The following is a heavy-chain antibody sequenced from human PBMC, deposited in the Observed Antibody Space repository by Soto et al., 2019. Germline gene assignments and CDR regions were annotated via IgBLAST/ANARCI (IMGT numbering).Heavy chain of an antibody. Sequence: ASVKVSCTASGYTFTNSDINWVRQATGQGLEWVGWMNPNSGNSGCAQKFQGRVTMTRNTSISTAYMELNSLRAGDTAVYYCARGPIAAAGEFDYWGQGTLVTVSS. D-gene: IGHD6-13*01. V-gene: IGHV1-8*01. CDR3: ARGPIAAAGEFDY. CDR2: MNPNSGNS. J-gene: IGHJ4*02. CDR1: GYTFTNSD.